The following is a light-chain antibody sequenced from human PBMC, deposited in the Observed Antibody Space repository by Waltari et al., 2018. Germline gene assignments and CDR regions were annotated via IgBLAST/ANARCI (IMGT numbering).Light chain of an antibody. CDR2: LNSDGSH. Sequence: QPVLTPSPSASASLGASVKLTCTLSSGHSSYAIAWHQQQQGKAPRYLMRLNSDGSHSKGDGIPDRFSGSSSGAERYLTISNLQSEDEADYYCQTWDTGIHVLFGGGTRLTVL. CDR3: QTWDTGIHVL. CDR1: SGHSSYA. J-gene: IGLJ2*01. V-gene: IGLV4-69*01.